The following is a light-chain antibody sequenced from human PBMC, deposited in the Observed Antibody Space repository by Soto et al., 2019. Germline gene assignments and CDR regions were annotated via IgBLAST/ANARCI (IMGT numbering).Light chain of an antibody. CDR1: QDISRW. CDR2: DAS. Sequence: DIQMTQSPPTLPASPGDRVTLTCRASQDISRWLAWYQQKPGKAPVLLIYDASTLQGGVPSRFSGTGSGTEFTLTISSLQPEDFATYYCQQYNAYYSFGQGTKVDIK. V-gene: IGKV1-5*01. CDR3: QQYNAYYS. J-gene: IGKJ2*03.